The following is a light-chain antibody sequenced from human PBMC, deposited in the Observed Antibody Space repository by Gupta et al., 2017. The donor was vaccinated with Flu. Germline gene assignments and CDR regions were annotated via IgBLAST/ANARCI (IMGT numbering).Light chain of an antibody. Sequence: SYELTQPPSVSVSPGQTARITCSGDALPKQLVYWYQQKQAQAPVWVIDYDTERPSGIAERFSCYTSGNNATTLTGVVQAEEEADDYCHGADTRETYWVFGGGTQMTVL. CDR2: YDT. J-gene: IGLJ2*01. CDR1: ALPKQL. CDR3: HGADTRETYWV. V-gene: IGLV3-25*02.